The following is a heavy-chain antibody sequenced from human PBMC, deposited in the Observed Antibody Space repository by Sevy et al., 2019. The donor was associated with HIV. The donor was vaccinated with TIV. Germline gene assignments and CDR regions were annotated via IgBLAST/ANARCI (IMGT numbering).Heavy chain of an antibody. V-gene: IGHV3-30*18. CDR1: GFTFSSYG. CDR2: ISYDGSNK. D-gene: IGHD6-19*01. Sequence: GGSLRLSCAASGFTFSSYGMHWVRQAPGKGLEWVTVISYDGSNKYYPDSGKGRFTISRDNSKNTLYLQMNGLRAEDTAVYYCAKDDVAVAGTSFDYWGQGTLVTVSS. J-gene: IGHJ4*02. CDR3: AKDDVAVAGTSFDY.